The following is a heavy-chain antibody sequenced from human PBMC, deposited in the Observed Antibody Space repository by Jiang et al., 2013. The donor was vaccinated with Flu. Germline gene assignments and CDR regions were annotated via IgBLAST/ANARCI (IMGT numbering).Heavy chain of an antibody. CDR3: ARDTYSYGYSVSGYFDL. CDR1: GGSINSYY. J-gene: IGHJ2*01. V-gene: IGHV4-59*01. CDR2: VYCTGST. Sequence: LLKPSETLSLTCAVSGGSINSYYWNWIRQPPGKGLEWIGYVYCTGSTNYNPSLKSRVTISVDTPRNQFSLKLSSVTAADTAVYYCARDTYSYGYSVSGYFDLWGRGALVTVSP. D-gene: IGHD5-18*01.